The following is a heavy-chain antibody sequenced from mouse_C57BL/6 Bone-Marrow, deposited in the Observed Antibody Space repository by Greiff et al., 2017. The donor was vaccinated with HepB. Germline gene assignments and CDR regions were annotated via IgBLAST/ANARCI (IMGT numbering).Heavy chain of an antibody. V-gene: IGHV5-6*01. CDR2: ISSGGSYT. D-gene: IGHD1-1*01. CDR1: GFTFSSYG. CDR3: GRGGDYVGAMDY. J-gene: IGHJ4*01. Sequence: EVMLVESGGDLVKPGGSLKLSCAASGFTFSSYGMSWVRQTPDKRLEWVATISSGGSYTYYPDSVKGRFTISRDNAKNTLYLQMSSLKSEDTAMYYCGRGGDYVGAMDYWGQGTSVTVSS.